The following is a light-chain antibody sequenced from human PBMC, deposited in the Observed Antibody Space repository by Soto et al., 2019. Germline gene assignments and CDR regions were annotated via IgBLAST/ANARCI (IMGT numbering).Light chain of an antibody. CDR2: RNN. CDR1: SSNIGSNY. J-gene: IGLJ2*01. V-gene: IGLV1-47*01. Sequence: QSVLTQPPSASGTPGQRVTISCSGSSSNIGSNYVCWYQQLPGTAPKLLIYRNNQRPSAVPDRFSRCKSGTSASLAISGRRSEYEADYYCAAWDDSLSGPHVVFGGGTKLTVL. CDR3: AAWDDSLSGPHVV.